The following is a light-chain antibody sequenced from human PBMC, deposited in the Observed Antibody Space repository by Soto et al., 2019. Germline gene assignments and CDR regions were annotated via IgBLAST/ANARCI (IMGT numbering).Light chain of an antibody. J-gene: IGKJ4*01. CDR1: QGISSY. Sequence: DIQLTQSPSFLSASVGDGVTITCRASQGISSYLAWYQQRPGKAPKLLIYAASTLQSGVPSRFSGSGSGTEFTLTISSLQREDVATYYCQQFNTYPTFGGGTKVEIK. V-gene: IGKV1-9*01. CDR2: AAS. CDR3: QQFNTYPT.